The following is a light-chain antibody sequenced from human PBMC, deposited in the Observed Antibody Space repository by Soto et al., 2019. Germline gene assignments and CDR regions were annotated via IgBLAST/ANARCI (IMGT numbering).Light chain of an antibody. Sequence: EIVLIQSPATLSLSPGERATLSCRASQSVSSYLAWYQQKPGQAPRLLIYDASNRATGIPARFSGSGSGTDFTLTISSLEPEDFAVYYCQQHSNWPLTFGGGTKVEIK. CDR1: QSVSSY. CDR3: QQHSNWPLT. V-gene: IGKV3-11*01. CDR2: DAS. J-gene: IGKJ4*02.